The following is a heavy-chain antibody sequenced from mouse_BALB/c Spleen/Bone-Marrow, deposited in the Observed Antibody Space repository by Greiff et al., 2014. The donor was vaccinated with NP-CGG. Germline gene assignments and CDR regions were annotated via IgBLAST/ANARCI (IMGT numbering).Heavy chain of an antibody. J-gene: IGHJ4*01. CDR1: GFTFSSYA. V-gene: IGHV5-6-5*01. Sequence: DVMLVESGGGLVKPGGSLKLSCAASGFTFSSYAMSWVRQTPKKRLEWVASISSGGSTYYPDSVKGRFTISRDNARNILYLQMSSLRSEDTAMYYCARGGGYYYAMDYWGQGTSVTVSS. CDR3: ARGGGYYYAMDY. CDR2: ISSGGST.